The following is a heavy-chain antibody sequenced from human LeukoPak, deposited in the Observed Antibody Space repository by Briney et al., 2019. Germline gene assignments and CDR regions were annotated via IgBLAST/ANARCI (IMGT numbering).Heavy chain of an antibody. CDR2: IIPIFGTA. V-gene: IGHV1-69*05. CDR1: GGTFSSYA. Sequence: SVKVSCKASGGTFSSYAISWVRQAPGQGLEWMGRIIPIFGTANYAQKFQGRVTITTDESTSTAYMELSSLRSEDTAVYYCASHPGYCSGGSCYYSYFDYWGQGTLVTVSP. J-gene: IGHJ4*02. D-gene: IGHD2-15*01. CDR3: ASHPGYCSGGSCYYSYFDY.